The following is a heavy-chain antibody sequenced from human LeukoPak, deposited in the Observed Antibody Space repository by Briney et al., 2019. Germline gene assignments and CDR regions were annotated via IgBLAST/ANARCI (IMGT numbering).Heavy chain of an antibody. V-gene: IGHV4-39*01. Sequence: SETLSLTCTVSGGSISSSSYYWGWIRQPPGKGLEWIGSIYYSGSTYYNPSLESRVTISVDMSKNQFSLKLSSVTAADTAVYYCARQRLYCSGGSCPKWFDPWGQGTLVTVSS. CDR2: IYYSGST. J-gene: IGHJ5*02. D-gene: IGHD2-15*01. CDR3: ARQRLYCSGGSCPKWFDP. CDR1: GGSISSSSYY.